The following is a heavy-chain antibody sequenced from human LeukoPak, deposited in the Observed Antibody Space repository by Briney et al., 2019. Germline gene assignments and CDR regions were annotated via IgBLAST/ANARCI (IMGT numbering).Heavy chain of an antibody. CDR3: ARGGGLDV. CDR1: GFTFSSYG. D-gene: IGHD3-16*01. CDR2: INHNGNVN. V-gene: IGHV3-7*03. Sequence: GRSLRLSCAASGFTFSSYGMHWVRQAPGKGLEWVASINHNGNVNYYVDSVKGRFTISRDNAKNSLYLQMSNLRAEDTAVYFCARGGGLDVWGQGATVTVSS. J-gene: IGHJ6*02.